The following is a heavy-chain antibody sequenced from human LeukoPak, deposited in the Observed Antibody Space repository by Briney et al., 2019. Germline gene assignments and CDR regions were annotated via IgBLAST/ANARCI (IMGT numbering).Heavy chain of an antibody. CDR1: GFDFSSNW. CDR3: AKDHYWSIDY. J-gene: IGHJ4*02. D-gene: IGHD3-3*01. CDR2: IKGDGNST. Sequence: GGPLRLSCVASGFDFSSNWMQWVRHAPGQGLVWVSRIKGDGNSTNYADSVKGRFTISRNIAKNTLNLQMNSLRAEDTGVYYCAKDHYWSIDYWGRGTLVTVSS. V-gene: IGHV3-74*01.